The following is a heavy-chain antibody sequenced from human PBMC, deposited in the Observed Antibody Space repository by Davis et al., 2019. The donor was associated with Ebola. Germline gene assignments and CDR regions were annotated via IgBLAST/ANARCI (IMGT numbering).Heavy chain of an antibody. Sequence: PSETLSLTCTVSGGSISSYYWSWIRQPPGKGLEWIGYIYYSGSTNYNPSLKSRVTISVDTFKNQFSLKLSSVTAADTAVYYCARDSPSGYDWDHDAFDIWGQGTMVTVSS. CDR1: GGSISSYY. D-gene: IGHD5-12*01. J-gene: IGHJ3*02. V-gene: IGHV4-59*01. CDR3: ARDSPSGYDWDHDAFDI. CDR2: IYYSGST.